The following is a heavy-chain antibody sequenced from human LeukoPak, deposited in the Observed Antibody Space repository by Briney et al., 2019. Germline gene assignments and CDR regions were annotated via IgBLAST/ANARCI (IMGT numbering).Heavy chain of an antibody. J-gene: IGHJ4*02. D-gene: IGHD3-10*01. Sequence: GRSLRLSCAASGFTFSSHGMHWVRQAPGKALEWVAVTSYDGTTKYYADSAKGRFNISRDNSKNTLYLQMNSLRVDDTAVYYCAKDATLFGDQYFDYWGQGTLVIVSS. V-gene: IGHV3-30*18. CDR2: TSYDGTTK. CDR3: AKDATLFGDQYFDY. CDR1: GFTFSSHG.